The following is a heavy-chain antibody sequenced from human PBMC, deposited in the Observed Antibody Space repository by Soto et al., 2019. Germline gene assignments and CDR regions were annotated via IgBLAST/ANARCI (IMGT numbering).Heavy chain of an antibody. V-gene: IGHV3-30-3*01. Sequence: QVRLVESGGGVVQPGGSLRLSCAASGFTFSNFAMHWVRQAPGKGLEWVAVTSYDGNNKDYADSVNGRFTISRDNSKNTLFLQVNSLRPEDTAVYYSARERAIAATGIFYYWGQGTLVTVSS. J-gene: IGHJ4*02. CDR2: TSYDGNNK. CDR1: GFTFSNFA. D-gene: IGHD6-13*01. CDR3: ARERAIAATGIFYY.